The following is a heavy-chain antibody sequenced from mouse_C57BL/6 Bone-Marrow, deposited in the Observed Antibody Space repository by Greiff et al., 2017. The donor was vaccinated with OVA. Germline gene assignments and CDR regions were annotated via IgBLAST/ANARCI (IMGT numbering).Heavy chain of an antibody. CDR2: IDPSDSET. CDR1: GYTFTSYW. J-gene: IGHJ2*01. V-gene: IGHV1-52*01. D-gene: IGHD2-5*01. Sequence: QVQLQQPGAELVRPGSSVKLSCKASGYTFTSYWMHWVKQRPIQGLEWIGNIDPSDSETHYNQKFKDKATLTVDKSSSTAYMQLSSLTSEDSAVYYCARQGDSNYDYFDYWGQGTTLTVSS. CDR3: ARQGDSNYDYFDY.